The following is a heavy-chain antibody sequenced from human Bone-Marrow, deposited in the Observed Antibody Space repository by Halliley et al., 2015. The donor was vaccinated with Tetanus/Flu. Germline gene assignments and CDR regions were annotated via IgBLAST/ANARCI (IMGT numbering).Heavy chain of an antibody. V-gene: IGHV3-7*04. D-gene: IGHD1-1*01. Sequence: KLTQGGSEEYNGDSVKGRFTISRDNAKNSLYLQRNSLRAEDTAVYYCARADYNSVDYWGQGTLVTVSS. J-gene: IGHJ4*02. CDR3: ARADYNSVDY. CDR2: LTQGGSEE.